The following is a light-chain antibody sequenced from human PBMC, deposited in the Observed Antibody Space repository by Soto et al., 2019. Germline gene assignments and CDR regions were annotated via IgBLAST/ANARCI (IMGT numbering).Light chain of an antibody. CDR2: DVS. CDR1: SSDVGGYNY. J-gene: IGLJ2*01. V-gene: IGLV2-14*01. CDR3: SSYTSSSTPYVV. Sequence: QSALTPPASVYGSPGPSITIACTGTSSDVGGYNYVSWYQQHPGKAPKLMIYDVSNRPSGVSNRFSGSKSGNTASLTISGLQAEDEADYYCSSYTSSSTPYVVFGGGTKVTV.